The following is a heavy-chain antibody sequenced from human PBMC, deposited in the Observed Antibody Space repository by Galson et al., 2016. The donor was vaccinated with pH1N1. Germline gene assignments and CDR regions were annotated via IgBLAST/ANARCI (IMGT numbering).Heavy chain of an antibody. J-gene: IGHJ6*03. D-gene: IGHD2-15*01. V-gene: IGHV3-23*01. CDR3: AKQGPILTGLPTFARNYYHYMDV. CDR1: GFTFSSHA. Sequence: SLRLSCAASGFTFSSHAMNWVRQAPGKGLEWISIISGSGGITYYADSVKGRFTISRDNSKSTLSLQVNSLRAEDTAIYYCAKQGPILTGLPTFARNYYHYMDVWGEGTTVTVSS. CDR2: ISGSGGIT.